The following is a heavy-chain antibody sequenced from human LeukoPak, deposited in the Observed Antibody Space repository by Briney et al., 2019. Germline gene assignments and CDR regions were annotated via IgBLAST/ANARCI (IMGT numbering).Heavy chain of an antibody. CDR1: GYTFTSYG. D-gene: IGHD3-3*01. J-gene: IGHJ5*02. CDR2: ISAYNGNT. V-gene: IGHV1-18*01. CDR3: AREVTIFGVVTLAGFNP. Sequence: VASVKVSCKASGYTFTSYGISWVRQAPGQGLEWMGWISAYNGNTNCAQKLQGRVTMTTDTSTSTAYMELRSLRSDDTAVYYCAREVTIFGVVTLAGFNPWGQGTLVTVSS.